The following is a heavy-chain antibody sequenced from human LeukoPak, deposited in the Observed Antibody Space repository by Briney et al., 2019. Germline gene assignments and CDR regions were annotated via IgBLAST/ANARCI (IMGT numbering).Heavy chain of an antibody. J-gene: IGHJ4*02. CDR3: ARGRSLRYCSSTSCYTEAGHYFDY. CDR1: GGSFSGYY. V-gene: IGHV4-34*01. Sequence: SETLSLTCAVYGGSFSGYYWSWIRQPPGKGLEWIGEINHSGSTNYNPSLKSRVTISVDTSKNQFSLKLSSVTAADTAVYYCARGRSLRYCSSTSCYTEAGHYFDYWGQGTLVTVSS. CDR2: INHSGST. D-gene: IGHD2-2*02.